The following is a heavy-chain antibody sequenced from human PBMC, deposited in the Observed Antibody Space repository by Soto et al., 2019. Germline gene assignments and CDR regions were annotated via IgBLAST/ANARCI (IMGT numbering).Heavy chain of an antibody. D-gene: IGHD2-15*01. J-gene: IGHJ4*02. CDR1: GYTLTELS. V-gene: IGHV1-24*01. CDR2: FDPEDGET. CDR3: ATSELVVVAATGLVYDY. Sequence: GASVKVSCKVSGYTLTELSMHWVRQAPGKGLEWMGGFDPEDGETIYAQKFQGRVTMTEDTSTDTAYMELSSLRSEDTAVYYCATSELVVVAATGLVYDYWGQGTLVTVSS.